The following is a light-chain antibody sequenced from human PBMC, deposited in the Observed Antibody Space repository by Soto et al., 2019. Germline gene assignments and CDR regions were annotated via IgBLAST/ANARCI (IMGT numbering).Light chain of an antibody. CDR2: EVS. Sequence: QSVLTQPASVSGSPGQSITISCTGTSSDVGGYVFVSWYQQHPGKAPKLMIYEVSNRPSGVSHRFSGSKSGNTASLTISGLQAEDEADYYCHSYTSITTLGVFGGGTQLTVL. V-gene: IGLV2-14*01. CDR1: SSDVGGYVF. CDR3: HSYTSITTLGV. J-gene: IGLJ2*01.